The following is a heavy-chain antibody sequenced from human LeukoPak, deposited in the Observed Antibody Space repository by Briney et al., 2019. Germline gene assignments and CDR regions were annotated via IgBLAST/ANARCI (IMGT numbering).Heavy chain of an antibody. V-gene: IGHV1-2*02. D-gene: IGHD3-9*01. CDR3: ARELYDTLTGYYNGLDY. CDR2: IEPNSGGT. Sequence: ASVKVSCKASGYTFTGYYMHWGRQAPLQGLEWMGWIEPNSGGTNYAQKFQGRVTMTRDTSISTAYMELSRLRSDDTAVYYCARELYDTLTGYYNGLDYWGQGTLVTVSS. J-gene: IGHJ4*02. CDR1: GYTFTGYY.